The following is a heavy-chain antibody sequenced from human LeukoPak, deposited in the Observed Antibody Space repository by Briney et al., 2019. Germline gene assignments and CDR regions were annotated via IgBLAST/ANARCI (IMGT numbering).Heavy chain of an antibody. CDR1: GFTFSGYW. CDR2: INIDGATT. Sequence: GGSLRLSCAASGFTFSGYWMHWVRQAPGKGLEWVSRINIDGATTNYADSVKGRFTISRDNAKNTLHLQMNSLRADDTAVYYCVRGAVGTGVWFDPWGQGALVTVSS. V-gene: IGHV3-74*01. CDR3: VRGAVGTGVWFDP. D-gene: IGHD1-26*01. J-gene: IGHJ5*02.